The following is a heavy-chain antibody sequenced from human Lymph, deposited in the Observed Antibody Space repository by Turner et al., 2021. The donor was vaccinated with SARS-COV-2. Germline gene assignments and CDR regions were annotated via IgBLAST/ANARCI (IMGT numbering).Heavy chain of an antibody. J-gene: IGHJ4*02. V-gene: IGHV3-23*01. D-gene: IGHD6-19*01. CDR3: AKDRFTLSSGWEDY. CDR2: IIGSGGST. Sequence: EVQLLESGGGLVQPGGSLILSCAASGFTFSSYAMTWVRQAPGKGLEWVSTIIGSGGSTTSADPVKGLFTLSRDNSKNTLYLQINSLRAEDTAVYYCAKDRFTLSSGWEDYWGQGTLVTVSS. CDR1: GFTFSSYA.